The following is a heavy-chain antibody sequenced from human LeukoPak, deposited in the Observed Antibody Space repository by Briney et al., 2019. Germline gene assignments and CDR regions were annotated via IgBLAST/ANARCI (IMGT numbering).Heavy chain of an antibody. CDR1: GYTLTELS. J-gene: IGHJ4*02. Sequence: ASVKVSCKVSGYTLTELSMHWVRQAPGKGLEWMGGFDPGDGETIYAQKFQGRVTMTEDTSTDTAYMELSSLRSEDTAVYYCATAQEMATILYYWGQGTLVTVSS. V-gene: IGHV1-24*01. CDR3: ATAQEMATILYY. D-gene: IGHD5-24*01. CDR2: FDPGDGET.